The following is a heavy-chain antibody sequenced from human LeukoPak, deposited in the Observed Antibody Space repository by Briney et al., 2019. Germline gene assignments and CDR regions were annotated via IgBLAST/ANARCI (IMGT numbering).Heavy chain of an antibody. CDR2: IYQSGST. V-gene: IGHV4-38-2*02. J-gene: IGHJ3*02. CDR3: AGIVGASDAFDI. D-gene: IGHD1-26*01. CDR1: GYSIRNGYN. Sequence: SETLSLTCTVSGYSIRNGYNWGWIRLSPGKGLEWLGSIYQSGSTYDNPSLKSRVTISVDTSKNQFSLKLSSVTAADTAVYYCAGIVGASDAFDIWGQGTMVTVSS.